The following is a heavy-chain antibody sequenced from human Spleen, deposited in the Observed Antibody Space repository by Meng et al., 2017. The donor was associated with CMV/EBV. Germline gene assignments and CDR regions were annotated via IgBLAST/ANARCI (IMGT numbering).Heavy chain of an antibody. J-gene: IGHJ5*02. V-gene: IGHV4-31*02. Sequence: SGRSINSGGYSWSWIRQHPGKGLEWIGYIYYSGRTYYNPSLKSRVTISVDTSKNQFSLKLSSVTAADTAVYYCARGVATRKGTWFDPWGQGTPVTVSS. D-gene: IGHD5-12*01. CDR1: GRSINSGGYS. CDR2: IYYSGRT. CDR3: ARGVATRKGTWFDP.